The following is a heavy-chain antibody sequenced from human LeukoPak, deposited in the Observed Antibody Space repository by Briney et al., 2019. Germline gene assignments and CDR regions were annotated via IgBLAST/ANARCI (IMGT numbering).Heavy chain of an antibody. D-gene: IGHD1-26*01. CDR1: GGSISSYY. V-gene: IGHV4-4*07. Sequence: PSETLSLTCTVSGGSISSYYWSWIRQPAGKGLEWIGRIYTSGSTNYNPSLKSRVTMSVDTSKNQFSLKLSSVTAADTAVYYCARTGVDSGSYSDYFDYWGQGTLVTVSS. CDR3: ARTGVDSGSYSDYFDY. CDR2: IYTSGST. J-gene: IGHJ4*02.